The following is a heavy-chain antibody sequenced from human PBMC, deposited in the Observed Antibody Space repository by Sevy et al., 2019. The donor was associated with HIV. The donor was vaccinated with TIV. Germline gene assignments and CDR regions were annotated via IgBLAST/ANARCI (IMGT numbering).Heavy chain of an antibody. V-gene: IGHV3-33*01. D-gene: IGHD4-17*01. Sequence: RLSCAASGFTFSTYGMHWVRQAPGKGLEWVALIWFDGSNTYYADSVKGRFTISRDIAKNTLHLQMNSLRAEDTAVYYCARDLEFYDYGDYGPAFMPDYWGQGTLVTVSS. CDR1: GFTFSTYG. J-gene: IGHJ4*02. CDR3: ARDLEFYDYGDYGPAFMPDY. CDR2: IWFDGSNT.